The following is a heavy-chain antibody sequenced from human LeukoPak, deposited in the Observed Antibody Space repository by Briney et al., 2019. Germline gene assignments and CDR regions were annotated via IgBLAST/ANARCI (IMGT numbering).Heavy chain of an antibody. CDR3: AGHYYDYVWGPPKNWFDP. D-gene: IGHD3-16*01. CDR1: GGTFSSYA. V-gene: IGHV1-69*13. Sequence: ASVKVSCKASGGTFSSYAISWVRQAPGQGLEWLGGIIPIFGTANYAQKFQGRVTITADESTSTAYMELSSLRSEDTAVHYCAGHYYDYVWGPPKNWFDPWGQGTLVTVSS. J-gene: IGHJ5*02. CDR2: IIPIFGTA.